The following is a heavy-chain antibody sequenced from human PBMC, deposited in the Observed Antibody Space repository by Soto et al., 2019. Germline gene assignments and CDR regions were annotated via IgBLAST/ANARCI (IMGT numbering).Heavy chain of an antibody. J-gene: IGHJ4*02. Sequence: QVQLQESGPGLVKTSETLSLTCSVSGGSVSSGGYYWSWIRQPPGKGLEWIGCIYYSGSTDSNPSLKRRVTMSLDKSNNQFSLKLNSVTAADTAVYFCARAGSYRYFDYWGQGTLVTVSS. CDR2: IYYSGST. V-gene: IGHV4-61*08. CDR1: GGSVSSGGYY. CDR3: ARAGSYRYFDY. D-gene: IGHD3-10*01.